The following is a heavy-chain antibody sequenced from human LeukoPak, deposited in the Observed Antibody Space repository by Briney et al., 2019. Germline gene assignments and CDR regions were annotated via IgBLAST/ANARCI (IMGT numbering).Heavy chain of an antibody. CDR3: ARDRAGRLRYFDWSVRTFDY. CDR1: GGSISSSNW. V-gene: IGHV4-4*02. Sequence: PSGTLSLTCAVSGGSISSSNWWSWVRQPPGKGLEWIGEIYHSGSTNYNSSLKSRVTISVDKSKNQFSLKLSSVTAADTAVYYCARDRAGRLRYFDWSVRTFDYWGQGTLVIVSS. D-gene: IGHD3-9*01. CDR2: IYHSGST. J-gene: IGHJ4*02.